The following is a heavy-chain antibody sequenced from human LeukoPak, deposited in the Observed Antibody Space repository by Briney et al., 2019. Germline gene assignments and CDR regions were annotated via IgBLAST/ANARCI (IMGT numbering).Heavy chain of an antibody. J-gene: IGHJ5*02. CDR2: ISSSGATT. Sequence: GGSLRLSCAASGFTFSSYAMSWVRQPPGKGLEWVSVISSSGATTYYPDSVKGRFTISRDNSKNTLYLQMNSLRAEDTAVYYCAKDPRIAAAGTDGGFDPWGQGTLVTVSS. CDR3: AKDPRIAAAGTDGGFDP. D-gene: IGHD6-13*01. V-gene: IGHV3-23*01. CDR1: GFTFSSYA.